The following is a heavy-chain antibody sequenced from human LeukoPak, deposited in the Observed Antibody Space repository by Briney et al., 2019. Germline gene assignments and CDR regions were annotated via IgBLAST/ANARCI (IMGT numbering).Heavy chain of an antibody. CDR2: ISAYNGNT. CDR1: GYTFTSYG. CDR3: ARFGYYDSSGYHLFDY. Sequence: GASVKVSCKASGYTFTSYGISWMRQAPRQGLEWMGWISAYNGNTNYAQKLQGRVTMTTDTSTSTAYMELRSLRSDDTAVYYCARFGYYDSSGYHLFDYWGQGTLVTVSS. V-gene: IGHV1-18*01. D-gene: IGHD3-22*01. J-gene: IGHJ4*02.